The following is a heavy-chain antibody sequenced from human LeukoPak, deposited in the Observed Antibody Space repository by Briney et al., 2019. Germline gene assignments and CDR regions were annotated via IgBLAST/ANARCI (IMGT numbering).Heavy chain of an antibody. V-gene: IGHV1-69*01. D-gene: IGHD2-2*01. CDR2: IIPIFGTA. CDR1: GGTFSNYA. CDR3: ARGLGCSSTSCPPNWFDP. Sequence: SVKVSCKASGGTFSNYAISWVRQAPGQGLEWMGGIIPIFGTANYAQKFQGRVTITADESTSTAYMELSSLRSEDTAVYYCARGLGCSSTSCPPNWFDPWGQGTLVTVSS. J-gene: IGHJ5*02.